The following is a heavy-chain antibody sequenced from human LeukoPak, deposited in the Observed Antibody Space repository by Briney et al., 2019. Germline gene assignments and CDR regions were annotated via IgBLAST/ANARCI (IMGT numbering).Heavy chain of an antibody. J-gene: IGHJ3*02. D-gene: IGHD6-19*01. V-gene: IGHV3-7*01. CDR2: VNRDGTEK. CDR3: VRETFIAMVGSHALDI. CDR1: GFNFSDSR. Sequence: GGSLRLSCVTSGFNFSDSRMTWVRQAPGKGLQWVANVNRDGTEKHFLDSVEGRFTISRDNAKNMLYLQMSGLNAEDTAVYYCVRETFIAMVGSHALDIWGQGTMVTVSS.